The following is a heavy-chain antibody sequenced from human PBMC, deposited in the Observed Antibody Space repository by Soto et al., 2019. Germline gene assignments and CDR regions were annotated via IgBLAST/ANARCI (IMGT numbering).Heavy chain of an antibody. CDR2: IDPSDSYT. D-gene: IGHD3-3*01. CDR1: GYSFTSYW. Sequence: GESLKISCKGSGYSFTSYWISWVRQMPGKGLEWMGRIDPSDSYTNYSPSFQGHVTISADKSISTAYLQWSSLKASDTAMYYCARLTSGYWVYYGMDVWGHGTTATVSS. CDR3: ARLTSGYWVYYGMDV. V-gene: IGHV5-10-1*01. J-gene: IGHJ6*02.